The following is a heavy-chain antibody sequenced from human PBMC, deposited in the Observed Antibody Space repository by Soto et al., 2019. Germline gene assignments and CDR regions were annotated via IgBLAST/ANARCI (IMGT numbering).Heavy chain of an antibody. V-gene: IGHV3-48*01. CDR3: VRDHIGVGIDY. CDR2: ISGSSNTI. J-gene: IGHJ4*02. D-gene: IGHD2-21*01. Sequence: PGGSLRLSCAASGFTFAAHSMNWVRQSPGKDLEWISYISGSSNTIYYAASVKGRFTISRDNAKNSLYLQMNSLRAEDTAVYYCVRDHIGVGIDYWGLGTLVTVSS. CDR1: GFTFAAHS.